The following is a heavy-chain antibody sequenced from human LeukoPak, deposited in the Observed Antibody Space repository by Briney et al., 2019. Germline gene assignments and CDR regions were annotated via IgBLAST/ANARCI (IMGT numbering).Heavy chain of an antibody. D-gene: IGHD3-10*01. CDR1: GFIFSTYW. J-gene: IGHJ4*02. Sequence: GGSLRLSCAASGFIFSTYWMSWVRQAPGKGLEWVANIKQDGSEKYYVDSVKGRFTISRDNAKNSLFLQMNNLRFEDTAVYYCARFGGPMVRNFDFWGQGTLVTVSS. CDR3: ARFGGPMVRNFDF. CDR2: IKQDGSEK. V-gene: IGHV3-7*01.